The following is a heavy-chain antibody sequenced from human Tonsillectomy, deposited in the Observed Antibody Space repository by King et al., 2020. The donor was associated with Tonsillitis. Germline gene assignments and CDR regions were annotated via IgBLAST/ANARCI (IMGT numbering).Heavy chain of an antibody. CDR3: AREFQLLFGFDP. CDR2: IIPVFGPP. D-gene: IGHD2-21*01. CDR1: GGSFNNYA. J-gene: IGHJ5*02. Sequence: VQLVQSGAEVKKPGSSVKISCKASGGSFNNYAINWVRLAPGKGLEWMGRIIPVFGPPNYAQKFRGRVTITADESTSSFNMEGSRLRSEDTAVYYCAREFQLLFGFDPWGQGTLVTVSS. V-gene: IGHV1-69*01.